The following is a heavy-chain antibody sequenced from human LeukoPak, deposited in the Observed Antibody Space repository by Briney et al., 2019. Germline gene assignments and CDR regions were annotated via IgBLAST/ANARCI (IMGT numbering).Heavy chain of an antibody. CDR1: EFTFSTYG. CDR3: AKVSGWYPEY. D-gene: IGHD6-19*01. J-gene: IGHJ4*02. V-gene: IGHV3-30*02. Sequence: GGSLRLSCVASEFTFSTYGMHWVRQAPGRGLEWVAFIRYDGNNKYHADSVKGRFTISRDNSKNTLYLQMNSLRAEDTAVYYCAKVSGWYPEYWGQGTLVTVSS. CDR2: IRYDGNNK.